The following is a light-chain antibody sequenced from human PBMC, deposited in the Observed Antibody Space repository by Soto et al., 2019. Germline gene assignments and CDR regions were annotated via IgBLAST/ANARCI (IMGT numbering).Light chain of an antibody. Sequence: QSVLTQPASVSGSPGRSITISCTGTSSDVGGYNYVPWYQQHPGKAPKLMIYEVSNRPSGVSNRFSGSKSGNTASLTISGLQAEDEADYYCSSYTGSSTYVFGTGTKVTVL. CDR3: SSYTGSSTYV. V-gene: IGLV2-14*01. CDR1: SSDVGGYNY. CDR2: EVS. J-gene: IGLJ1*01.